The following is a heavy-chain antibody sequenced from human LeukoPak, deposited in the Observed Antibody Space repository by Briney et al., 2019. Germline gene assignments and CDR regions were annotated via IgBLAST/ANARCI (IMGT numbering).Heavy chain of an antibody. CDR3: SKGEYGDYLHGIDY. Sequence: GGSLRLSCAASGFTFSSYAMSWVRQAPGKGLEWVSAISGSGGSTYYADSVKGRFTISRDNSKNTLYLQMNSLRAEDTAVYYCSKGEYGDYLHGIDYWGQGTLVTVSS. D-gene: IGHD4-17*01. CDR1: GFTFSSYA. J-gene: IGHJ4*02. V-gene: IGHV3-23*01. CDR2: ISGSGGST.